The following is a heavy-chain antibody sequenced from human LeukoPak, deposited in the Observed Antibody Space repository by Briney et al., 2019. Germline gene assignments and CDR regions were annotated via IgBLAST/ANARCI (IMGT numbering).Heavy chain of an antibody. CDR3: TTVDYGDLTPAASSDY. V-gene: IGHV3-15*01. D-gene: IGHD4-17*01. J-gene: IGHJ4*02. Sequence: GGSPRLSCTASGFSLSKVWMSWVRQAPGQGLEWVGHIKTKTDGGTTEYVAPVRGRFIISRDDSGDTLYLQMDSLKIEDTAVYYCTTVDYGDLTPAASSDYWGQGTLVTVSS. CDR2: IKTKTDGGTT. CDR1: GFSLSKVW.